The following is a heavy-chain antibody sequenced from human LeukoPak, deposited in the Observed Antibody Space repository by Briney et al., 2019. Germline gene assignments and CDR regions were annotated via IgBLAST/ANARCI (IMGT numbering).Heavy chain of an antibody. CDR3: ARDLPHCSSTSCYSTPNWFDP. CDR1: GGSFSGYY. J-gene: IGHJ5*02. V-gene: IGHV4-34*01. D-gene: IGHD2-2*01. Sequence: SETLSLTCAAYGGSFSGYYWSWIRQPPGKGLEWIGEINHSGSTNYNPSLKSRVTISVDTSKNQFSLKLSSVTAADTAVYYCARDLPHCSSTSCYSTPNWFDPWGQGTLVTVSS. CDR2: INHSGST.